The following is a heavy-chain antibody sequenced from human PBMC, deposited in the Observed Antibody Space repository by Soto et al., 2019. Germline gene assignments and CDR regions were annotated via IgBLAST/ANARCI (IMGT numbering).Heavy chain of an antibody. CDR3: AGLGYYGSGSYSGFDY. CDR2: IYHSGST. Sequence: SETLSLTCAVSGGSISSGGYSWSWIRQPPGKGLEWIGYIYHSGSTYYNPSLKSRVTISVDRSKNQFSLKLSSVTAADTAVYYCAGLGYYGSGSYSGFDYWGQGTLVTVSS. D-gene: IGHD3-10*01. V-gene: IGHV4-30-2*01. CDR1: GGSISSGGYS. J-gene: IGHJ4*02.